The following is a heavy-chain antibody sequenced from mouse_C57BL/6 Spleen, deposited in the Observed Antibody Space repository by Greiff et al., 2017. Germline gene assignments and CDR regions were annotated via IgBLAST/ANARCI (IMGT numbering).Heavy chain of an antibody. D-gene: IGHD2-4*01. V-gene: IGHV1-82*01. CDR2: IYPGDGDT. Sequence: QVQLQQSGPELVKPGASVKISCKASGYAFSSSWMNWVKQRPGKGLEWIGRIYPGDGDTNYNGKFKGKATLTADKASSTAYMQLSSRTSEESAVYFCAEGDYDGVFDYWGQGTTLTVSS. CDR1: GYAFSSSW. J-gene: IGHJ2*01. CDR3: AEGDYDGVFDY.